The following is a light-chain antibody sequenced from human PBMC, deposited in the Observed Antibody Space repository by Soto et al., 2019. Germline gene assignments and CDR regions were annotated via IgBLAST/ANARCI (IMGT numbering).Light chain of an antibody. CDR1: SSDVGSYNL. CDR3: CSYAGSSTLDVV. CDR2: EGG. J-gene: IGLJ2*01. V-gene: IGLV2-23*01. Sequence: QSALTQPASVSGSPGQSITISCTGTSSDVGSYNLVSWYQQHPGKAPKLMIYEGGKRPSGVSNRFSGSKSDNTASLTISGLQAEDEADYYCCSYAGSSTLDVVFGGGTKLTVL.